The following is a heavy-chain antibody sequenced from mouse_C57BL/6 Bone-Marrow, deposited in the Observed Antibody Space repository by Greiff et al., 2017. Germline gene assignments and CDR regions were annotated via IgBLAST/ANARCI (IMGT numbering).Heavy chain of an antibody. V-gene: IGHV1-55*01. CDR2: IYPGSGST. D-gene: IGHD2-1*01. Sequence: VKLQQPGAELVKPGASVKMSCKASGYTFTSYWITWVKQRPGQGLEWIGDIYPGSGSTNYNEKFKSKATLTVDTSSSTAYMQLSSLTSEDSAVYYCAGYYGNLAWFAYWGQGTLVTVSA. J-gene: IGHJ3*01. CDR3: AGYYGNLAWFAY. CDR1: GYTFTSYW.